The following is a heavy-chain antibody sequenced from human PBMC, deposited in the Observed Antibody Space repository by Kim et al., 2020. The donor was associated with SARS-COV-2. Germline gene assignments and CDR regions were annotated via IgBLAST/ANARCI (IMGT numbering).Heavy chain of an antibody. D-gene: IGHD3-22*01. Sequence: GGSLRLSCAASGFTFRSYNMNWVRQAPGKGLEWVSFIGVSGSYIYYADSVKGRFTISRDNAKNTLYLQMNSLRAEDTAVYYCVTVGLNSYAFSSGIFFVHGGQGNGHTVSS. V-gene: IGHV3-21*01. CDR2: IGVSGSYI. J-gene: IGHJ4*02. CDR3: VTVGLNSYAFSSGIFFVH. CDR1: GFTFRSYN.